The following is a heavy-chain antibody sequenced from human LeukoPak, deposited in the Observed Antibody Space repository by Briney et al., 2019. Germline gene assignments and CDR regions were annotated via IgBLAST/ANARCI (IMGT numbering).Heavy chain of an antibody. CDR3: ARAGYCSAAGCRLWAY. J-gene: IGHJ4*02. CDR2: INTNTGNP. V-gene: IGHV7-4-1*02. CDR1: GYTFTSYA. Sequence: GASVKVSCKASGYTFTSYAMNWVRQAPGQGLEWMGWINTNTGNPTYAQGFTGRFVFSLDTSVSTAYPQISSLKPEDTAVYYCARAGYCSAAGCRLWAYWGQGTLVTVSS. D-gene: IGHD2-15*01.